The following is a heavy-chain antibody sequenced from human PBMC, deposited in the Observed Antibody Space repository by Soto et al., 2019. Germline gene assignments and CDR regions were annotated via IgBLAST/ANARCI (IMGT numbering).Heavy chain of an antibody. J-gene: IGHJ4*02. CDR3: ARHRFNYYDDTVYYYFDY. V-gene: IGHV1-18*04. CDR2: ISGHNGNT. Sequence: ASVEVSCKASGYSFTSYCISWVLQAPGEGPEWMGRISGHNGNTNHPQSLQGRVTMTTDTSRNTAYMELRSLRSDDTAVYYCARHRFNYYDDTVYYYFDYWGQGTLVTVSS. D-gene: IGHD3-22*01. CDR1: GYSFTSYC.